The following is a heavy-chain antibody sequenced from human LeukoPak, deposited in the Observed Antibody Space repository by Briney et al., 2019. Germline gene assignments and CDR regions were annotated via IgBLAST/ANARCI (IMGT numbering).Heavy chain of an antibody. V-gene: IGHV3-21*01. CDR2: ISSSSNYI. D-gene: IGHD3-9*01. J-gene: IGHJ3*02. Sequence: KPGGSLRLSCAASGFTFSSYWMSWVRQAPGKGLEWVSSISSSSNYIYYADSVKGRFTISRDNAKNSLYLQMNSLRAEDTAVYYCARDLRSDDAFDIWGQGTMVTVSS. CDR1: GFTFSSYW. CDR3: ARDLRSDDAFDI.